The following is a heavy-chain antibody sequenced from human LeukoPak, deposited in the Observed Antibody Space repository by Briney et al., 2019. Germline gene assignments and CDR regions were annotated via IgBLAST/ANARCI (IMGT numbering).Heavy chain of an antibody. D-gene: IGHD3-10*01. CDR2: IWYDGSKT. CDR3: ARGWAMVRGVPFDY. CDR1: GFTFSVYG. Sequence: GRSLRLSCAASGFTFSVYGMHWVRQAPGKGLEWVAVIWYDGSKTYYTHSVKGRFTISRDNSKNTLYLQMNSLRAEDTAVYYCARGWAMVRGVPFDYWRQGTLVTVSS. J-gene: IGHJ4*02. V-gene: IGHV3-33*01.